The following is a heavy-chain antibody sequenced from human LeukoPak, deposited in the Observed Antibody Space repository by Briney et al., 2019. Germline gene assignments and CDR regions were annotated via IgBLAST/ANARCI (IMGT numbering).Heavy chain of an antibody. CDR1: GGSISSYY. D-gene: IGHD1-1*01. CDR2: IYYSGST. Sequence: SETLSLTCTVSGGSISSYYWSWIRQPPGKGLEWIGYIYYSGSTNYNPSLKSRLTISADTSKNQFSLKLSSVTAADPAVYFCARHEGYNYAFGYWGQGTLVTVSS. J-gene: IGHJ4*02. V-gene: IGHV4-59*08. CDR3: ARHEGYNYAFGY.